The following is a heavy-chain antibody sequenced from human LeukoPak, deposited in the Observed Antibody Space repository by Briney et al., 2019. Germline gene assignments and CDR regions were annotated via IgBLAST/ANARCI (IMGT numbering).Heavy chain of an antibody. Sequence: ASVKVSCKASGYTFTSYGISWVRQVPGQGLEWMGWISAYNGNTNYAQKLQGRVTMTTDTSTSTAYMELRSLRSDDTAVYYCARVITWDYGDYGGWFDPWGQGTLVTVSS. CDR3: ARVITWDYGDYGGWFDP. CDR2: ISAYNGNT. CDR1: GYTFTSYG. V-gene: IGHV1-18*01. D-gene: IGHD4-17*01. J-gene: IGHJ5*02.